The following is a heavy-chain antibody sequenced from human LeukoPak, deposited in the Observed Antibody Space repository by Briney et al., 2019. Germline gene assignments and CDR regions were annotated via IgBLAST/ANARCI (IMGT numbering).Heavy chain of an antibody. CDR2: ISYDGSNK. D-gene: IGHD3-9*01. Sequence: GGSLRLSCAASGFTFSSYAMHWVRQAPGKGLEWVAVISYDGSNKYYADSVKGRFTISGDNSKNTLYLQMNSLRAEDTAVYYCAANYYDILTGYPGDYWGQGTLVTVSS. J-gene: IGHJ4*02. CDR3: AANYYDILTGYPGDY. CDR1: GFTFSSYA. V-gene: IGHV3-30*01.